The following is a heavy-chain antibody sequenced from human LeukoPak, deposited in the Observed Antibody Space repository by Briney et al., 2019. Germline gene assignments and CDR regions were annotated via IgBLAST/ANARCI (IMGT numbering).Heavy chain of an antibody. CDR2: IYSGGST. V-gene: IGHV3-66*01. CDR1: GFTVSSNY. D-gene: IGHD3-9*01. CDR3: ARGHNFGRLHPFDY. Sequence: GGSLRLSCAASGFTVSSNYMSWVRQAPGKGLEWVTVIYSGGSTYYADSVKGRFTISRDNSKNTLYLQMNSLRAEDTAVYYCARGHNFGRLHPFDYWGQGTLVTVSS. J-gene: IGHJ4*02.